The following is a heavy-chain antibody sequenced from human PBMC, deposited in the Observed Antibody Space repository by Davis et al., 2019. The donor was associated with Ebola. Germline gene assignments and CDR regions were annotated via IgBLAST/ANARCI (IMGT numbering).Heavy chain of an antibody. V-gene: IGHV5-51*01. Sequence: GESLKISCTGSGYSFTNFWIAWVRQMPGKGLEWMGIIYTGDSDTRYSPSFRGQVTISADKSIRTAYLQWSGLKASDTAMYYCASLRRTITGMDDAFDIWGQGTMVTVSS. J-gene: IGHJ3*02. D-gene: IGHD1-20*01. CDR2: IYTGDSDT. CDR1: GYSFTNFW. CDR3: ASLRRTITGMDDAFDI.